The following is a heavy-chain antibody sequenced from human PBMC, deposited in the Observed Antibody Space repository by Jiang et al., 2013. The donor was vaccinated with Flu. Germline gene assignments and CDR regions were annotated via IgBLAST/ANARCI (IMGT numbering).Heavy chain of an antibody. Sequence: QSGAEVKKPGSSVKVSCKASGGTFSSYAISWVRQAPGQGLEWMGGIIPIFGTANYAQKFQGRVTITADESTSTAYMELSSLRSEDTAVYYCAREPAHYDFWSGFPDYWGQGTLVTVSS. J-gene: IGHJ4*02. V-gene: IGHV1-69*01. CDR1: GGTFSSYA. CDR3: AREPAHYDFWSGFPDY. CDR2: IIPIFGTA. D-gene: IGHD3-3*01.